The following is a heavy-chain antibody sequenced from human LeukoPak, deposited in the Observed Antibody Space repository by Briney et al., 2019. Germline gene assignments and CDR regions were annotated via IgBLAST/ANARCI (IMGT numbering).Heavy chain of an antibody. Sequence: GESLQISCKGSGYSFTSYWIGWVRQLPGKGLEWMGIIYPGDSDTRYSPSFQGQVTISADKSISTAYLQWSSLKASDTAMYYCARSHSGWIYYFDYWGQGTLVTVSS. CDR2: IYPGDSDT. CDR1: GYSFTSYW. CDR3: ARSHSGWIYYFDY. V-gene: IGHV5-51*01. D-gene: IGHD6-19*01. J-gene: IGHJ4*02.